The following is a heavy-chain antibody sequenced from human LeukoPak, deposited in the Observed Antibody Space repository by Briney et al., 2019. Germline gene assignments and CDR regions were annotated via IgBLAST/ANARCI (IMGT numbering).Heavy chain of an antibody. CDR1: GDSVSTDSAA. CDR2: TYYRAKWYI. V-gene: IGHV6-1*01. D-gene: IGHD4/OR15-4a*01. Sequence: SQTPSLTCAISGDSVSTDSAAWNWIRQSPSRGLEWLGRTYYRAKWYIGYAVSVQSRITINPDTSKNQFSLQPNSVTPEDTAVYFCARETINYFDYWGQGTLVTVSS. CDR3: ARETINYFDY. J-gene: IGHJ4*02.